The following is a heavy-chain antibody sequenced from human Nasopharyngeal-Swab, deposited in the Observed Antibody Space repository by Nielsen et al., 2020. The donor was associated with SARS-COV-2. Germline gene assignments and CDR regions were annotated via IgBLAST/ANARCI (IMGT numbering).Heavy chain of an antibody. Sequence: SETLSLTCTVSGGSISSSSYYWGWIRQPPGKGLEWIGYIYYSGSTNYNPSLKSRVTISVDTSKNQFSLKLSSVTAADTAVYYCARDHQGYCSSTSCHNWFDPWGQGTLVTVSS. J-gene: IGHJ5*02. CDR2: IYYSGST. D-gene: IGHD2-2*01. CDR3: ARDHQGYCSSTSCHNWFDP. CDR1: GGSISSSSYY. V-gene: IGHV4-61*01.